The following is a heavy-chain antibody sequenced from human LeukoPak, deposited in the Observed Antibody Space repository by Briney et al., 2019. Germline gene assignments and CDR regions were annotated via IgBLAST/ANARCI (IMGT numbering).Heavy chain of an antibody. CDR2: IIGSGGST. D-gene: IGHD2-21*02. Sequence: GGSLRLSCAASGFTFSSYAMSWVRQAPGKGLEWVSAIIGSGGSTYYADSVKGRFTISRDNSKNTLYLQMNSLRAEDTAVYYCSRESAEATAKFDYWGQGTPVTLSS. V-gene: IGHV3-23*01. J-gene: IGHJ4*02. CDR1: GFTFSSYA. CDR3: SRESAEATAKFDY.